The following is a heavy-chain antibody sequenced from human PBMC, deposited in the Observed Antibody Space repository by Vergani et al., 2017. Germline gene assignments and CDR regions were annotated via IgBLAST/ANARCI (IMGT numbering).Heavy chain of an antibody. CDR2: IDPSDSYT. Sequence: EVQLVQSGAEVKKPGASLQISCKGSGSSFTSYWISWVRQLPGEGLEWMGRIDPSDSYTNYSPSVQGHVTISADKSIITAYLQWGSLKASATAMYYCARGGLMHYYYYGMDVWGQGTTVTVSS. D-gene: IGHD3-16*01. V-gene: IGHV5-10-1*01. CDR1: GSSFTSYW. J-gene: IGHJ6*02. CDR3: ARGGLMHYYYYGMDV.